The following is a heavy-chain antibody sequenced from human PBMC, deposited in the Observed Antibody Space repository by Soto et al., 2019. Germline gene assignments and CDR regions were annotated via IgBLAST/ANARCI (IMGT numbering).Heavy chain of an antibody. V-gene: IGHV4-31*03. CDR3: ASVVTATPDAFDI. Sequence: TLSLTCTVSGGSISSGGYYWSWIRQHPGKGLEWIGYIYYSGSTYYNPSLKSRVTISVDTSKNQFSLKLSSVTAADTAVYYCASVVTATPDAFDIWGQGTMVTVSS. D-gene: IGHD2-21*02. CDR1: GGSISSGGYY. CDR2: IYYSGST. J-gene: IGHJ3*02.